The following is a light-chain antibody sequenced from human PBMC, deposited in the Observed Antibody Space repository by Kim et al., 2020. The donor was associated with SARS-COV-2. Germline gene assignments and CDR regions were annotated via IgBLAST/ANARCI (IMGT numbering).Light chain of an antibody. CDR1: TNDNNDYNY. CDR3: SLYAGTSNWV. Sequence: QSALTQPPSASGSLGQSVTISCTGSTNDNNDYNYVSWYQQHPGKAPKLLIYEVEKRPSGVPDRFSGTTSGNTASLTVSGLQSDDEADYFCSLYAGTSNWVFGGGTKVTVL. CDR2: EVE. J-gene: IGLJ3*02. V-gene: IGLV2-8*01.